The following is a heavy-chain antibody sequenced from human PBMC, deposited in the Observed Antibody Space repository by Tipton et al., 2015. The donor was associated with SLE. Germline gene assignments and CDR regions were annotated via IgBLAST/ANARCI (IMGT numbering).Heavy chain of an antibody. J-gene: IGHJ3*02. Sequence: SLRLSCAASGFTFSSYEMNWVRQAPGKGLEWVSYISSSGSTIYYADSVKGRFTISRDNAKNSLYLQMNSLRAEDTAVYYCARGHTMIVVVPTGAFDIWGQGTMVTVSS. V-gene: IGHV3-48*03. CDR3: ARGHTMIVVVPTGAFDI. D-gene: IGHD3-22*01. CDR1: GFTFSSYE. CDR2: ISSSGSTI.